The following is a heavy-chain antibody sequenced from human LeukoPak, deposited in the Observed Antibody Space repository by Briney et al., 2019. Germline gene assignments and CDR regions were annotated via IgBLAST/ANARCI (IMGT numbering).Heavy chain of an antibody. Sequence: GGSLRLSCAASGFIFSSYAMSWVRQDPAGGLGWVSSLRGDGETFYAESVKGRFTLSRDDSRNTVYLHLNNLRVEDTAVYYCAKASWVSTADAVLWGQGTVVTVS. CDR1: GFIFSSYA. V-gene: IGHV3-23*01. J-gene: IGHJ4*02. CDR2: LRGDGET. D-gene: IGHD3-16*01. CDR3: AKASWVSTADAVL.